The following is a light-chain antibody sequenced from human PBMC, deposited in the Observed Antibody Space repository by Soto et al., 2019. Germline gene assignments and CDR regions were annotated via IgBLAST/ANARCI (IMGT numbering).Light chain of an antibody. V-gene: IGLV4-69*01. Sequence: QLVLTQSPSASASLGASVKLTCTLSSGHSSYAIAWHQQQPEKGPRYLMKLNSDGSHSKGDGIPDRFSGSSSGAERYLTISSLQSEDEADYYCQTWGTGASWVFGGGTKVTVL. CDR3: QTWGTGASWV. J-gene: IGLJ3*02. CDR2: LNSDGSH. CDR1: SGHSSYA.